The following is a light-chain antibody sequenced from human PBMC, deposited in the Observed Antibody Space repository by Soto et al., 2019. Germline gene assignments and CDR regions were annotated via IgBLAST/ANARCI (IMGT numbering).Light chain of an antibody. J-gene: IGLJ1*01. CDR1: ISDVGGYNY. V-gene: IGLV2-14*03. CDR2: DVS. Sequence: QSALTQPASVSGSPGQSITISCTGTISDVGGYNYVSWYQQHPGKAPKLMIFDVSNRPSGVSNRFSDSKSGYTSSLTISGLQAEDEADYYCSSYTSSSNYVFGTGTTVTVL. CDR3: SSYTSSSNYV.